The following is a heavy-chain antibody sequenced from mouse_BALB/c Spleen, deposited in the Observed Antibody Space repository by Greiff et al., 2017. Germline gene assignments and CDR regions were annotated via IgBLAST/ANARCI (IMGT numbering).Heavy chain of an antibody. Sequence: EVQLKESGGGLVKPGGSLKLSCAASGFTFSDYYMYWVRQTPEKRLEWVATISDGGSYTYYPDSVKGRFTISRDNAKNNLYLQMSSLKSEDTAMYYCARDGNYAMDYWGQGTSVTVSS. V-gene: IGHV5-4*02. CDR1: GFTFSDYY. J-gene: IGHJ4*01. D-gene: IGHD1-1*02. CDR2: ISDGGSYT. CDR3: ARDGNYAMDY.